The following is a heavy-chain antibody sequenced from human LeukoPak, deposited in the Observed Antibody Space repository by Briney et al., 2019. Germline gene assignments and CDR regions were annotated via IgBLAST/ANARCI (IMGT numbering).Heavy chain of an antibody. V-gene: IGHV3-48*04. CDR1: GFTFSSYS. CDR3: AGVIDY. J-gene: IGHJ4*02. Sequence: GGSLRLSCAASGFTFSSYSMNWIRQAPGKGLEWISYISNSGNTKYYADSVKGRFSISRDNANNSVYLQMNNLRAEDTAVYYCAGVIDYWGQGTLVTVSS. CDR2: ISNSGNTK.